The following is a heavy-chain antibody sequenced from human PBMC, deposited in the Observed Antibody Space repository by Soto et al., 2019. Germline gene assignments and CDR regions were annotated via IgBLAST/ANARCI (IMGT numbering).Heavy chain of an antibody. Sequence: QITLKESGPTLVRPTQTLTLTCTFSGFSLSTSGVGVGWIRQPPGKALEWLALIYWDDDKRYSPSLKIRLTITKDTSKNQVVLTMTNMDLVDTATYYCAHSRCGGDCLQSYSSHYYDGLDVWGQGPTVTFSS. V-gene: IGHV2-5*02. CDR3: AHSRCGGDCLQSYSSHYYDGLDV. D-gene: IGHD2-21*02. J-gene: IGHJ6*02. CDR2: IYWDDDK. CDR1: GFSLSTSGVG.